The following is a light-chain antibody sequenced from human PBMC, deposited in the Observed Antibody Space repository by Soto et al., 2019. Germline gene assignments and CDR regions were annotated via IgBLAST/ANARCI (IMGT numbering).Light chain of an antibody. CDR2: KAS. J-gene: IGKJ1*01. CDR3: QQYSGRWT. Sequence: DIQMTQSPSTLSASVGDRVTITCRASQSISSRLAWYQQKPGKAPKLLIHKASTLESGVPSRFSGSGSGTEFTLTISSLQPDDFALYYCQQYSGRWTLGQGTKVEIK. V-gene: IGKV1-5*03. CDR1: QSISSR.